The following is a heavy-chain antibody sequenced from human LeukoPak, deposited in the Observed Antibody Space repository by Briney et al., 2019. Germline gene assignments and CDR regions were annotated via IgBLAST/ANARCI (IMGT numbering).Heavy chain of an antibody. J-gene: IGHJ5*02. V-gene: IGHV3-66*01. Sequence: GGSLRLSCVVSGLTVSNNYMSWVRQAPGKGLEWVSVIYSDGTTRNADSVKGRFTISRDNSKNTAYLQMDSLRAEDTAVYYCARDKDAWGQGTLVTVSS. CDR2: IYSDGTT. CDR1: GLTVSNNY. CDR3: ARDKDA.